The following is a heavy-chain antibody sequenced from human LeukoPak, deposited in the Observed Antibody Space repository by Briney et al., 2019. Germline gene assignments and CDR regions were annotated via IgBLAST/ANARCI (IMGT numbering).Heavy chain of an antibody. CDR3: ARGGTWTLAAAGIGGWFDP. CDR2: ISASNGNT. Sequence: ASAKVSCKASGYTFTSYGISRVRQAPGQGLEWMGWISASNGNTNYAQKLQGRVTMTTDTSTSTAYMELRSLRSDDTAVYYCARGGTWTLAAAGIGGWFDPWGQGTLVTVSS. J-gene: IGHJ5*02. V-gene: IGHV1-18*01. D-gene: IGHD6-13*01. CDR1: GYTFTSYG.